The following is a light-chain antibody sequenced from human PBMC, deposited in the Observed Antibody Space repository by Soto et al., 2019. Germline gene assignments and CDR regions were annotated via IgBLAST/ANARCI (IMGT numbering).Light chain of an antibody. CDR1: KSISSY. CDR3: QQHYTYTWT. V-gene: IGKV1-39*01. Sequence: DIQMTQSPSSLFASVGDRVTITCRASKSISSYLNWYPPKPGKAPKVLIYTASRLQSGVPSLFGCSGSETQCTRTISSLQTEDFATDCCQQHYTYTWTFGQGTKVDIK. J-gene: IGKJ1*01. CDR2: TAS.